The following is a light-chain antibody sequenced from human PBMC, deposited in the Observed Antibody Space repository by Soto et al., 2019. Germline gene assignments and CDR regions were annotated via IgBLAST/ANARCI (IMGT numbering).Light chain of an antibody. Sequence: EIVLTQSPGTLSLSPGERATLSCRASQSFSSSYLAWYQQKPGQAPRLLIYGASSRATGIPDRFSGSGSGKDFTLTISRLVPEDFAVYYCQQYGTSITFGQGTRLEI. CDR3: QQYGTSIT. V-gene: IGKV3-20*01. CDR1: QSFSSSY. CDR2: GAS. J-gene: IGKJ5*01.